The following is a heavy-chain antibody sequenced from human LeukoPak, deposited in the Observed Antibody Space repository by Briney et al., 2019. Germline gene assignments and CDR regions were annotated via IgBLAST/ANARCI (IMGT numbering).Heavy chain of an antibody. J-gene: IGHJ4*02. CDR1: GFTFSNYA. Sequence: GGSLRLSCAASGFTFSNYAMSWVRQAPGKRLEWVSSITSRGESTWYVDSVKGRFTITRDNSENTLYLQMHSLRAEDTAVYYCARDRPNYYGSDGHYYRRDGDYWGRGTLVSVSS. V-gene: IGHV3-23*01. CDR3: ARDRPNYYGSDGHYYRRDGDY. D-gene: IGHD3-22*01. CDR2: ITSRGEST.